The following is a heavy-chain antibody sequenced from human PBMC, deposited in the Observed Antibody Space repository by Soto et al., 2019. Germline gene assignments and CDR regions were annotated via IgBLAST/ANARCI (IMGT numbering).Heavy chain of an antibody. J-gene: IGHJ3*02. V-gene: IGHV3-21*01. CDR2: ISTTSTYT. CDR3: ARDDGLSSTNVKAFDI. CDR1: GFTFSRYY. Sequence: EVQLLESGGGLVQPGGSLRLSCAASGFTFSRYYMNWVRQAPGKGLEWVSSISTTSTYTHYADSLKGRFTISRDNAKKLLYLQMDSLRAEDTAVYYCARDDGLSSTNVKAFDIWGQGTKVTVSS. D-gene: IGHD2-2*01.